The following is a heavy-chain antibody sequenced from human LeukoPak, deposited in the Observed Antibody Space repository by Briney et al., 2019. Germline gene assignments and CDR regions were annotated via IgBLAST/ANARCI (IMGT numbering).Heavy chain of an antibody. D-gene: IGHD3-22*01. J-gene: IGHJ6*03. Sequence: SETLSLTCAVYGGSFSGYYWSWIRQPPGKGLEWIGEINHSGSTNYNPSLKSRVTISVDTSKNQFSLKLSSVTAADTAVYYCARVSPRNYYDSSGYPNTRRGPYYYYYMDVWGKGATVTVSS. CDR2: INHSGST. CDR3: ARVSPRNYYDSSGYPNTRRGPYYYYYMDV. CDR1: GGSFSGYY. V-gene: IGHV4-34*01.